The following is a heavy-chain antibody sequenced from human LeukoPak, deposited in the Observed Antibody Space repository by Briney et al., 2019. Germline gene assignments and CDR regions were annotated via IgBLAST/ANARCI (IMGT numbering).Heavy chain of an antibody. CDR2: IGSSSSYI. D-gene: IGHD5-18*01. V-gene: IGHV3-21*01. Sequence: KPGGSLRLSCAASGFTFSTYSMNWVRQAPGKGLEWVSYIGSSSSYIDYAGSVRGRFTVSRDNAKNSLYLKMNSLGDEDTAVYYCVAMGYNYFDPWGQGSLVIVSS. CDR3: VAMGYNYFDP. CDR1: GFTFSTYS. J-gene: IGHJ4*02.